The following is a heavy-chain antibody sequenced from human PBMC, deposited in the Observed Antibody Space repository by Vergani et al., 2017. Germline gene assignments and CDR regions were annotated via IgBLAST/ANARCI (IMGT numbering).Heavy chain of an antibody. CDR3: ARGRKRGYCSSTSCFYWFDP. Sequence: QVQLVQSGAEVKKPGASVKVSCKASGYTFTSYGISWVRQAPGQGLEWMGWISAYNGNTNYAQKLQGRVTMTTDTSTSTAYMELRSLRSDDTAVYYCARGRKRGYCSSTSCFYWFDPWGQGTLVTVSS. J-gene: IGHJ5*02. CDR2: ISAYNGNT. V-gene: IGHV1-18*01. CDR1: GYTFTSYG. D-gene: IGHD2-2*01.